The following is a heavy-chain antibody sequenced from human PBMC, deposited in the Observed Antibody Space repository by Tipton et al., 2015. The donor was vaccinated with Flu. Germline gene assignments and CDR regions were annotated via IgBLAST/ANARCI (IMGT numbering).Heavy chain of an antibody. CDR3: ARHDYGDYHWFDP. CDR1: GGSISTYY. CDR2: IYYSGST. V-gene: IGHV4-59*08. J-gene: IGHJ5*02. Sequence: TLSLTCTVSGGSISTYYWSWIRQPPGKGLEWIGYIYYSGSTNYNPSLKSRVTISVDTSKNQFSLNLSSVTAADTAVYYCARHDYGDYHWFDPWGQGRRVAVSS. D-gene: IGHD4-17*01.